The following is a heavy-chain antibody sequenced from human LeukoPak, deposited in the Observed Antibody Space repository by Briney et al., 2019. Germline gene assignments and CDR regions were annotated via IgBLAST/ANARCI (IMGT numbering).Heavy chain of an antibody. Sequence: SETLSLTCTVSGGSISSGGYYWSWIRQPPGKGLEWIGYIYHSGSTYYNPSLKSRVTISLDRSKNQFSLKLSSVTAADTAVYYCARGYGGSRIAIDPAVIGSPNWFDPWGQGTLVTVSS. CDR1: GGSISSGGYY. CDR2: IYHSGST. D-gene: IGHD4-23*01. CDR3: ARGYGGSRIAIDPAVIGSPNWFDP. J-gene: IGHJ5*02. V-gene: IGHV4-30-2*01.